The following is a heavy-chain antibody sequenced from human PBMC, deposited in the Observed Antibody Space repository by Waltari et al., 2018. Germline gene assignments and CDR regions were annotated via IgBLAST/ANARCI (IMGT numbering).Heavy chain of an antibody. CDR3: VRDRTTVAARPGDY. CDR1: GYIFINYY. V-gene: IGHV1-2*07. D-gene: IGHD6-6*01. CDR2: VNPDTGNA. Sequence: QVVLVQSGAEVKKPGASVKVSCKASGYIFINYYLHWVRQAPGQGPEWMGWVNPDTGNANYAHKLWGRVTMTWDTSSNTAFMDLRDLKSDDTAVYYCVRDRTTVAARPGDYWGQGTLVTVSS. J-gene: IGHJ4*02.